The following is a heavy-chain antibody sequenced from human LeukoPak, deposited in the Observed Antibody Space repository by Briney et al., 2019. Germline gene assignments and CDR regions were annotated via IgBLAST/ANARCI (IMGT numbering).Heavy chain of an antibody. D-gene: IGHD3-3*01. V-gene: IGHV1-8*03. CDR1: GYTFTSYD. CDR2: MNPNSGNT. Sequence: ASVKVSCKASGYTFTSYDINWVRQATGQGLEWMGWMNPNSGNTGYAQRFQGRVTITRNTSISTAYMELSSLRSEDTAVYYCARGTVLRFLEWSFDYWGQGTLVTVSS. J-gene: IGHJ4*02. CDR3: ARGTVLRFLEWSFDY.